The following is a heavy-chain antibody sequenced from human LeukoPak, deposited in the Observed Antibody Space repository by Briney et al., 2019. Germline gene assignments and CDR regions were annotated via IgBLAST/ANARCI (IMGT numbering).Heavy chain of an antibody. J-gene: IGHJ3*02. CDR3: ARESSASPRAFDI. Sequence: ASVKVSCKASGYTFTNYAIHWVRQAPGQSLEWMGQINGGLENTKYSQRFLGRVTITRDISANTVYMELSSLTSEDTAVYYCARESSASPRAFDIWGQGTMVTVSS. CDR1: GYTFTNYA. CDR2: INGGLENT. V-gene: IGHV1-3*01. D-gene: IGHD6-25*01.